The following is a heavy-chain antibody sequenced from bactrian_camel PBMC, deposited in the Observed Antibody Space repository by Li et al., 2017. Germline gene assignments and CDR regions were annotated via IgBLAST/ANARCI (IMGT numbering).Heavy chain of an antibody. J-gene: IGHJ4*01. CDR1: GYTGSTYF. CDR2: SAIGLAYR. V-gene: IGHV3S1*01. D-gene: IGHD3*01. Sequence: QLVESGGGSVQAGGSLRLSCATSGYTGSTYFMGWFRQAPGKEREGIAASAIGLAYRYLGDSVKGRFDVIRDSASNTLYLQMNDLRPGDTAMNYCAADLRGGPRCYDRVRGGMLDYGGRGTQVTVS. CDR3: AADLRGGPRCYDRVRGGMLDY.